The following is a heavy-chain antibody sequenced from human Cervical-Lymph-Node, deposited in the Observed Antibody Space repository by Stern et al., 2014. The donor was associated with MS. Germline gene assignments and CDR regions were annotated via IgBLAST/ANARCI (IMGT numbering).Heavy chain of an antibody. J-gene: IGHJ5*02. V-gene: IGHV1-69*01. D-gene: IGHD3-10*01. Sequence: VQLVESGAEVKKPGSSVKVSCKASGGTFSSYAISWVRQAPGQGLEWIGGIIPIFGTANYAQKFQGRVTITADESTSTAYMELSSLRSEDTAVYYCARERTAYYGSWSLSNWFDPWGQGTLVTVSS. CDR3: ARERTAYYGSWSLSNWFDP. CDR2: IIPIFGTA. CDR1: GGTFSSYA.